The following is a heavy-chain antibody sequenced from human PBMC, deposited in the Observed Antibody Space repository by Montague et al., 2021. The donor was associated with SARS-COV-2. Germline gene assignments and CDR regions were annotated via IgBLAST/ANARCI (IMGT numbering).Heavy chain of an antibody. Sequence: TLSLTCTVSGGSISSGSYYWSWIRQPAGKGLEWIGLMYTSGSTNYNPSLKSRVTISVDTSKNQFSLKLSSVTAADTAVYYCARQLAGFWSGYLDYGGKGTL. V-gene: IGHV4-61*02. CDR1: GGSISSGSYY. CDR3: ARQLAGFWSGYLDY. J-gene: IGHJ4*02. D-gene: IGHD3-3*01. CDR2: MYTSGST.